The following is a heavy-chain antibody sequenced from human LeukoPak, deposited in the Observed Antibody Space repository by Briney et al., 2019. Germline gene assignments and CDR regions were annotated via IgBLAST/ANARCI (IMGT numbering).Heavy chain of an antibody. CDR3: ARAGYGDYPGYFDY. CDR2: ISYDGNNE. CDR1: GFTFSSYA. V-gene: IGHV3-30-3*01. D-gene: IGHD4-17*01. Sequence: GGSLRLSCAASGFTFSSYAMHWVRQTPGKGLEWVAVISYDGNNEYYADSVKGRFTISRDNSKNTLYLQMNSLRAEDTAVYYCARAGYGDYPGYFDYWGQGTLVTVSS. J-gene: IGHJ4*02.